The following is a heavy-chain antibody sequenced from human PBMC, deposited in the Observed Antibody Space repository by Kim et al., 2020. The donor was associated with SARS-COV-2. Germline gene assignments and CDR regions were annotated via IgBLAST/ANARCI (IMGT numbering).Heavy chain of an antibody. J-gene: IGHJ6*03. D-gene: IGHD4-4*01. CDR1: GGSISSYY. Sequence: SETLSLTCTVSGGSISSYYWSWIRQPPGKGLEWIGYIYYSGSTYYNPSLKSRVTISVDTSKNQFSLKLSSVTAADTAVYYCASGDTNYYYSYYMDVWGKG. CDR2: IYYSGST. V-gene: IGHV4-59*08. CDR3: ASGDTNYYYSYYMDV.